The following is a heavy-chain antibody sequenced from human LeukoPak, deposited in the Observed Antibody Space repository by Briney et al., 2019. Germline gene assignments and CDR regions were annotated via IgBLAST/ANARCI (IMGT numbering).Heavy chain of an antibody. D-gene: IGHD3-22*01. CDR2: IKLDGSEK. CDR3: ATPMYYYDSSGYYGGYYFDY. J-gene: IGHJ4*02. CDR1: GFTFGKYW. V-gene: IGHV3-7*01. Sequence: QSGGSLRLSCVASGFTFGKYWMSWVRQAPGKGLEWVANIKLDGSEKNYVDSVKGRFTISRDNTKNSLYLQMNSLRDEDTAVYYCATPMYYYDSSGYYGGYYFDYWGQGTLVTVSS.